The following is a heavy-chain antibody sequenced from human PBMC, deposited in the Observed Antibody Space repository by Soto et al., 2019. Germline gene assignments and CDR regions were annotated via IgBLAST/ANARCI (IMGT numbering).Heavy chain of an antibody. D-gene: IGHD1-26*01. J-gene: IGHJ1*01. CDR1: GGSIGGSNG. V-gene: IGHV4-4*02. Sequence: SETLCLTCTVSGGSIGGSNGWSWVRQPPGKGLEWIGEIYHSGSTNYNPSLKSRVTISVDKSKNQFSLKLSSVTAADTAVYYCASKVGATLQHWGQGTLVTVSS. CDR3: ASKVGATLQH. CDR2: IYHSGST.